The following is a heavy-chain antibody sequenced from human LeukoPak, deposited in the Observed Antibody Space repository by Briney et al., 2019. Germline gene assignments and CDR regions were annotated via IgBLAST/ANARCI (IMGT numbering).Heavy chain of an antibody. CDR2: IYYGGST. CDR1: GGSISKYY. D-gene: IGHD3-16*01. J-gene: IGHJ4*02. V-gene: IGHV4-59*08. Sequence: PSETLSLTCTVSGGSISKYYWSWIRQPPAKGLECTGYIYYGGSTNYNPSLKSRVTISVDTSKNQSSLKPSSVTAADTAVYYCARVWYGKTDYWGQGTLVTVSS. CDR3: ARVWYGKTDY.